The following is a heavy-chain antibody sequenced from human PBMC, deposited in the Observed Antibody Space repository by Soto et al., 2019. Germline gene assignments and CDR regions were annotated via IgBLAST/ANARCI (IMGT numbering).Heavy chain of an antibody. D-gene: IGHD3-22*01. CDR2: IYYGGST. J-gene: IGHJ4*01. CDR1: GGSISSGGYY. Sequence: SSETLSLTCTVSGGSISSGGYYWSWIRQHPGKGLEWIGYIYYGGSTYYNPSLKSRATISGDTSKNQFSLKLSSVTAADTAVYYCARGGYYYENSGQNAYDYWGQGILVTVSS. CDR3: ARGGYYYENSGQNAYDY. V-gene: IGHV4-31*03.